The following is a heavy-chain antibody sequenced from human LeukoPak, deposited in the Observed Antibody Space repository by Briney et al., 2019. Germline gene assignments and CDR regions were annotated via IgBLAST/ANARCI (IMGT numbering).Heavy chain of an antibody. CDR1: GYSISSGYY. V-gene: IGHV3-23*01. CDR2: ISGSGGST. Sequence: PSETLSLTCTVSGYSISSGYYWGWIRQPPGKGLEWVSAISGSGGSTYYADSVKGRFTISRDNSKNTLYLQMNSLRAEDTAVYYCANGPNPWYSSGWYYYWGQGTLVTVSS. CDR3: ANGPNPWYSSGWYYY. J-gene: IGHJ4*02. D-gene: IGHD6-19*01.